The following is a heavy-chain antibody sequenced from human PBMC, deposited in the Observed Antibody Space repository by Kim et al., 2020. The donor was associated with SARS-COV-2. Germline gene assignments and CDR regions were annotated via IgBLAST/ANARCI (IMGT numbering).Heavy chain of an antibody. CDR3: GRVIAGSGVEG. D-gene: IGHD3-10*01. CDR1: GGSISNGDYF. J-gene: IGHJ6*02. CDR2: VYYSGST. V-gene: IGHV4-30-4*01. Sequence: SETLSLTCTVSGGSISNGDYFWTWIRKPPGKGLEWIGYVYYSGSTYSNPSLKSRVSISIDTSKNQFSLKLTSVTAADSAVYYCGRVIAGSGVEGWGQGTTVAVSS.